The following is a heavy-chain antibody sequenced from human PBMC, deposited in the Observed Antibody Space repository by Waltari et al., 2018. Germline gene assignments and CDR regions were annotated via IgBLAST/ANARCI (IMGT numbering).Heavy chain of an antibody. V-gene: IGHV4-39*07. CDR1: GGSISSSSYY. J-gene: IGHJ2*01. D-gene: IGHD6-19*01. CDR3: ARGWGSKRYSSGWYPFRYFDL. Sequence: QLQLQESGPGLVKPSETLSLTCTVSGGSISSSSYYWGWIRQPPGKGLEWIGSIYYSGSTYYNPSLKSRVTISVDTSKNQFSLKLSSVTAADTAVYYCARGWGSKRYSSGWYPFRYFDLWGRGTLVTVSS. CDR2: IYYSGST.